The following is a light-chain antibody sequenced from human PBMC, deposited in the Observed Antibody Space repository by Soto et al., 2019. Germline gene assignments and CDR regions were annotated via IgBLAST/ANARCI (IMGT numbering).Light chain of an antibody. CDR3: QQSYITPLT. J-gene: IGKJ4*01. V-gene: IGKV3-15*01. CDR1: QSVSSN. CDR2: AAS. Sequence: EIVMTQSPATLSVSPGERATLSCRASQSVSSNLAWYQQKPGQAPRLLIYAASSLQSGVPSRFSGSASGTDFTLTISSLQPEDFATYYCQQSYITPLTFGGGTKVDIK.